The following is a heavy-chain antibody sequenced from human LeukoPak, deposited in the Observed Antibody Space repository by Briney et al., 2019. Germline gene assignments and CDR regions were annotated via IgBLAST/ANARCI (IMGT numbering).Heavy chain of an antibody. Sequence: SSETLSLTCTVSGGSISSYYWSWIRQPPGKGLEWIGYIYYSGSTNYNPSPKSRVTISVDTSKNQFSLKLSSVTAADTAVYYCARLYDSSGADAFDIWGQGTMVTVSS. CDR3: ARLYDSSGADAFDI. CDR1: GGSISSYY. D-gene: IGHD3-22*01. V-gene: IGHV4-59*01. J-gene: IGHJ3*02. CDR2: IYYSGST.